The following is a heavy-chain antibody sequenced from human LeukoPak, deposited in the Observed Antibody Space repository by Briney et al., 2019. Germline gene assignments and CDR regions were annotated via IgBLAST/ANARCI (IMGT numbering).Heavy chain of an antibody. J-gene: IGHJ4*02. CDR2: ISGSGGST. D-gene: IGHD3-10*01. CDR1: GFTFSSYA. Sequence: GGSLRLSCAASGFTFSSYAMSWVRQAPGKGLEWVSAISGSGGSTYYADSVKGRFTISRDNSKNTLYLQMYSLRAEDTAVYYCASENYYGSGSYYKKPPNDYWGQGTLVTVSS. CDR3: ASENYYGSGSYYKKPPNDY. V-gene: IGHV3-23*01.